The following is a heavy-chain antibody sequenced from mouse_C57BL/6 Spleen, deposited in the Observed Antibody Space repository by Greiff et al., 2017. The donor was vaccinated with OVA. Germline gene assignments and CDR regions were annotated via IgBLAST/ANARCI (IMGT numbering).Heavy chain of an antibody. Sequence: EVKLQESGAELVKPGASVKLSCTASGFNIKDYYMHWVKQRTEQGLEWIGRIDPEDGETKYAPKFQGKATITADTSSNTAYLQLSSLTSEDTAVYYCAYGSSSYWGQGTLVTVSA. CDR1: GFNIKDYY. D-gene: IGHD1-1*01. J-gene: IGHJ3*01. CDR3: AYGSSSY. V-gene: IGHV14-2*01. CDR2: IDPEDGET.